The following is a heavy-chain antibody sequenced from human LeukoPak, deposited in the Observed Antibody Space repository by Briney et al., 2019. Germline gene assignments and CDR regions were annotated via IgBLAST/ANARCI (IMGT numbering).Heavy chain of an antibody. CDR2: INPNSGGT. J-gene: IGHJ6*03. Sequence: ASVKVSCKASGYTFTGYYMHWVRQAPGQGLEWMGWINPNSGGTNYAQKFQGRVTMTRDTSISTAYMELSRLRSDDTAVYYCATICGSGTAPYYYYMDVWGKGTTVTVSS. CDR1: GYTFTGYY. V-gene: IGHV1-2*02. D-gene: IGHD3-10*01. CDR3: ATICGSGTAPYYYYMDV.